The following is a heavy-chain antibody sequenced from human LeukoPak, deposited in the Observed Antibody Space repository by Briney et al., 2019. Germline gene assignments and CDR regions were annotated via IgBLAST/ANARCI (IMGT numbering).Heavy chain of an antibody. Sequence: SETLSLTCTVSGGSISSYYWSWIRQPPGKGLEWIGYIYYSGSTNYNPSLKSRVTISVDTSKNQFSLKLSSVTAADTAVYYCARGRSSSDYWGQGTLVTVSS. D-gene: IGHD6-6*01. CDR3: ARGRSSSDY. CDR1: GGSISSYY. V-gene: IGHV4-59*01. CDR2: IYYSGST. J-gene: IGHJ4*02.